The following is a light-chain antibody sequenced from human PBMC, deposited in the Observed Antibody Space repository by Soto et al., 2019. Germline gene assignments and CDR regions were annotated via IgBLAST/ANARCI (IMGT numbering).Light chain of an antibody. CDR2: GAS. J-gene: IGKJ1*01. CDR1: QSVSSSY. CDR3: QQYSSSPWT. V-gene: IGKV3-20*01. Sequence: EIVLTQSPGTLSLSPGERATLSCRASQSVSSSYLAWYQQKPGQAPRLLIYGASRRATGIPDRFSGSGSGTDLTLTISRLEPEDFAVYYCQQYSSSPWTFGQGTKVEIK.